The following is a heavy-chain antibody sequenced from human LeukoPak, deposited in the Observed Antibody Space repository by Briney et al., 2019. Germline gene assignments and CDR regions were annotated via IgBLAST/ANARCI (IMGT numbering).Heavy chain of an antibody. CDR1: GYSFTSYW. CDR2: IYPGDSDT. V-gene: IGHV5-51*01. J-gene: IGHJ3*02. D-gene: IGHD3-10*01. CDR3: ATNTMFRGIHAFDI. Sequence: GESLQISCKGSGYSFTSYWIGWVRKMPGKGLEWMGIIYPGDSDTRYSPSFQGQVTISADKSISTAYLQWSSLKASDSAMYYCATNTMFRGIHAFDIWGQGTMVTVSS.